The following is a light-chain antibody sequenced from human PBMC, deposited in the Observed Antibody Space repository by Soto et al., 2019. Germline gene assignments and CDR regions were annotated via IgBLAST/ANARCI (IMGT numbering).Light chain of an antibody. V-gene: IGLV1-40*01. J-gene: IGLJ1*01. CDR2: GNT. CDR1: SSNLGSGYD. CDR3: QSYDNMVSPYNYV. Sequence: QSVLTQPPSVSGAPGQRVTISCTGSSSNLGSGYDVQWYQQLPGAAPKLLIYGNTNRPSGVPDRFSGSKSGTSASLAISGLQAEDEAEYCCQSYDNMVSPYNYVFGTGTKLTVL.